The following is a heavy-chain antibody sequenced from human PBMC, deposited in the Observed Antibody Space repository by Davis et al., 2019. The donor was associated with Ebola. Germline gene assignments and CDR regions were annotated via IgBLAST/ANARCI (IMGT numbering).Heavy chain of an antibody. CDR1: GYTFTSYG. Sequence: SVKVSCKASGYTFTSYGISWVRQAPGQGLEWMGGIIPILGIANYAQKFQGRVTITADESTSTAYMELSSLRSEDTAVYYCARTRGIRGLFDYWGQGTLVTVSS. D-gene: IGHD3-10*01. CDR3: ARTRGIRGLFDY. J-gene: IGHJ4*02. CDR2: IIPILGIA. V-gene: IGHV1-69*10.